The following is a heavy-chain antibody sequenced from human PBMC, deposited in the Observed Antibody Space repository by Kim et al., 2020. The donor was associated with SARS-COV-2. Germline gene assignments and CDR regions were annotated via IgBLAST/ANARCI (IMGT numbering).Heavy chain of an antibody. CDR3: ARRGAVIAAAGAFDY. CDR1: GGSFSGYY. Sequence: SETLSLTCAVYGGSFSGYYWSWIRQPPGKGLEWIGEINPSGSTNYNPSLKSRVTISVDTSKNQFSLKLSSVTAADTAVYYCARRGAVIAAAGAFDYWGQGTLVTVSS. J-gene: IGHJ4*02. V-gene: IGHV4-34*01. D-gene: IGHD6-13*01. CDR2: INPSGST.